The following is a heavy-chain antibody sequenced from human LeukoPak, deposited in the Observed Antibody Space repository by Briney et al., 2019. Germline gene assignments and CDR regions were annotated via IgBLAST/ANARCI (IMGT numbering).Heavy chain of an antibody. CDR3: ARGRNTMVRGEYYYYYMDV. CDR1: GDTFTNYY. D-gene: IGHD3-10*01. V-gene: IGHV1-46*01. J-gene: IGHJ6*03. CDR2: INPSGGST. Sequence: ASVKVSCKASGDTFTNYYMHWVRQAPGQGLEWMGIINPSGGSTIYAQKFQGRVTMTRNTSISTAYMELSSLRSEDTAVYYCARGRNTMVRGEYYYYYMDVWGKGTTVTISS.